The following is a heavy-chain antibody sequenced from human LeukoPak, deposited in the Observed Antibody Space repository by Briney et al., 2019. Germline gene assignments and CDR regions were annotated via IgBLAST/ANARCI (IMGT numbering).Heavy chain of an antibody. CDR2: IYTSGST. J-gene: IGHJ5*02. CDR1: GGSISSGDYY. V-gene: IGHV4-61*02. CDR3: ARAHRELYSAWLDP. Sequence: SETLSLTCTVSGGSISSGDYYWSWIRQHPGKGLEWIGRIYTSGSTNYNPSLESRVTMSVDTSKNQFSLKLSSVTAADTAVYYCARAHRELYSAWLDPWGQGTVVTVSS. D-gene: IGHD3-10*01.